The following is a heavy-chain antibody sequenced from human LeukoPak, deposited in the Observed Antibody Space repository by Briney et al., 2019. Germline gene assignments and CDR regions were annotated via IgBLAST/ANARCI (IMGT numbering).Heavy chain of an antibody. CDR1: GGSISSSSYY. CDR2: IYYSGST. V-gene: IGHV4-39*07. CDR3: ASRGYYYGVDY. D-gene: IGHD3-22*01. J-gene: IGHJ4*02. Sequence: LETLSLICTVSGGSISSSSYYWGWIRQPPGKGLEWIGSIYYSGSTYYNPSLKSRVTISVDTSKNQFSLKLSSVTAADTAVYYCASRGYYYGVDYWGQGTLVTVSS.